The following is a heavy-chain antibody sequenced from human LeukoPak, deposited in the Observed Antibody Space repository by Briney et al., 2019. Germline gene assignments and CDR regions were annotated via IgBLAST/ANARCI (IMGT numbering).Heavy chain of an antibody. CDR2: ISGSGGST. V-gene: IGHV3-23*01. CDR1: GFTFTSYA. D-gene: IGHD5-24*01. Sequence: GGSLRLSCAASGFTFTSYAMNWARQAPGKGLEWVSAISGSGGSTYYADSVKGRFTISRDNSKSTLFLQMNSLRAEDTAVYYCAKDPRVGSRVATPCHWGQGTLVTVSS. J-gene: IGHJ4*02. CDR3: AKDPRVGSRVATPCH.